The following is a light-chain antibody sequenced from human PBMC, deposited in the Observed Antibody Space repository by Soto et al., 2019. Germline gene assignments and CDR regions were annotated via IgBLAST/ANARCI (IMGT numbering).Light chain of an antibody. Sequence: QSALTQPPSASGSPGQSVTISCTGTSSDVGGYNYVSWYQQNPGKAPKLMIYEVSKRPSGVPDRFSGSKSGNTASLTVSGLQPEDEADYYCSSYAGSNFVVFGGWTKLTVL. J-gene: IGLJ2*01. CDR1: SSDVGGYNY. CDR2: EVS. V-gene: IGLV2-8*01. CDR3: SSYAGSNFVV.